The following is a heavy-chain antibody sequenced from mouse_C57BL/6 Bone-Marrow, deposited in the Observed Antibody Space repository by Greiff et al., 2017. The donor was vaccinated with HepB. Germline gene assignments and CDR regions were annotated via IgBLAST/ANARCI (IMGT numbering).Heavy chain of an antibody. CDR2: ISSGGSYT. Sequence: VQLKESGGDLVKPGGSLKLSCAASGFTFSSYGMSWVRQTPDKRLEWVATISSGGSYTYYPDSVKGRFTISRDNAKNTLYLQMSSLKSEDTAMYYCARQGDAAYWGQGTLVTVSA. CDR3: ARQGDAAY. CDR1: GFTFSSYG. J-gene: IGHJ3*01. V-gene: IGHV5-6*01. D-gene: IGHD3-3*01.